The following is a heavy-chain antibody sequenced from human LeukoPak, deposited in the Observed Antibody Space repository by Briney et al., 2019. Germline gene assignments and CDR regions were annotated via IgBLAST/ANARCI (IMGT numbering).Heavy chain of an antibody. CDR2: ISYDGSNK. D-gene: IGHD6-19*01. Sequence: PGGSLRLSCAASGFTFSSYAMHWARQAPGKGLEWVAVISYDGSNKYYADSVKGRFTISRDNSKNTLYLQMNSLRAEDTAVYYCARAYSPYSSGWYLYAFDIWGQGTMVTVSS. V-gene: IGHV3-30-3*01. CDR3: ARAYSPYSSGWYLYAFDI. CDR1: GFTFSSYA. J-gene: IGHJ3*02.